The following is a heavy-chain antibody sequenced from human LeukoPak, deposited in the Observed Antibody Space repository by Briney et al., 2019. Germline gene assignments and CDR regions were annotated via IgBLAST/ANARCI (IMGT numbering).Heavy chain of an antibody. CDR2: ISYDGSNK. CDR3: ARDFDY. CDR1: GFTFSSYA. V-gene: IGHV3-30-3*01. J-gene: IGHJ4*02. Sequence: GGSLRLSCAASGFTFSSYALHWVRQAPGKGLEWVAVISYDGSNKYYADSVKGRFTISRDNSKNTLYLQMNSLRAEDTAVYYCARDFDYWGQGTLVTVSS.